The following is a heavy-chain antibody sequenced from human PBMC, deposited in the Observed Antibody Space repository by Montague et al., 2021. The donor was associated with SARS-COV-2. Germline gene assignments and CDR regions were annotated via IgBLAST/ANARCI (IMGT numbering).Heavy chain of an antibody. CDR2: TYYRSKWYN. J-gene: IGHJ3*02. D-gene: IGHD1-14*01. Sequence: CAISGDSVSRNSAAWNWIRQSPSRGLEWLGRTYYRSKWYNDYAVSVKSRVTINPDTSKNQFSLQLNSVTAADTAVYYCARGSFGMGAFDIWGQGTMVTVSS. CDR1: GDSVSRNSAA. V-gene: IGHV6-1*01. CDR3: ARGSFGMGAFDI.